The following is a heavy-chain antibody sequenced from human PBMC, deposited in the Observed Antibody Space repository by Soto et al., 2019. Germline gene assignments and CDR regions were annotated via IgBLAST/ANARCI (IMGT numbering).Heavy chain of an antibody. Sequence: GSLRLSCAASGFTVSSNYMSWVRQAPGKGLEWVSVIYSGGSTYYADSVKGRFTISRDNSKNTLYLQMSSLRAEDTAVYYCARSRRDGYNLNRYWYFDLWGRGTLVTVSS. V-gene: IGHV3-53*01. CDR1: GFTVSSNY. CDR2: IYSGGST. CDR3: ARSRRDGYNLNRYWYFDL. D-gene: IGHD2-21*01. J-gene: IGHJ2*01.